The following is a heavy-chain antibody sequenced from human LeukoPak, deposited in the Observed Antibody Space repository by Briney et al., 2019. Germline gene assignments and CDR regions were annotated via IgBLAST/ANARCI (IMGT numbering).Heavy chain of an antibody. D-gene: IGHD6-13*01. J-gene: IGHJ6*02. V-gene: IGHV1-2*02. Sequence: ASVKVSCKASGYTFTGYYMHWVRQAPGQGLEWMGWINPNSGGTNYAQKFQGRVTMTRDTSISTAYMELSRLRSDDTAVYYCARDSLSYSSSWYYYYSGMDVWGQGTTVTVSS. CDR3: ARDSLSYSSSWYYYYSGMDV. CDR1: GYTFTGYY. CDR2: INPNSGGT.